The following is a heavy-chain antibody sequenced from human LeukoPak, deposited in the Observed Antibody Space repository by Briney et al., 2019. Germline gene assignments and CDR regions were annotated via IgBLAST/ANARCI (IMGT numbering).Heavy chain of an antibody. Sequence: PGGSLRLSCADSGFTFSSYSMKWVRQAPGKGLEWVSSISSSSSYIYYADSVKGRFTISRDNAKNSLYLQMNSLRAEDTAVYYCARDQDYYDSSGPTNWFDPWGQGTLVTVSS. CDR1: GFTFSSYS. CDR2: ISSSSSYI. D-gene: IGHD3-22*01. V-gene: IGHV3-21*01. J-gene: IGHJ5*02. CDR3: ARDQDYYDSSGPTNWFDP.